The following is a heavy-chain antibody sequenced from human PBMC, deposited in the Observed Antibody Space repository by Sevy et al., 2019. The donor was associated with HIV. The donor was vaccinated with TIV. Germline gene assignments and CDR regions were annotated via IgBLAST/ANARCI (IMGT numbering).Heavy chain of an antibody. V-gene: IGHV3-48*02. CDR1: GFTFSSYS. Sequence: GGSLRLSCAASGFTFSSYSMNWVRQAPGKGLEWVSYISSSSTIYYEDSVKGRFTISRDNAKNSLYLQMNSLRDEDTAVYYCARQIAAAGTVDYWGQGTLVTVSS. J-gene: IGHJ4*02. CDR2: ISSSSTI. CDR3: ARQIAAAGTVDY. D-gene: IGHD6-13*01.